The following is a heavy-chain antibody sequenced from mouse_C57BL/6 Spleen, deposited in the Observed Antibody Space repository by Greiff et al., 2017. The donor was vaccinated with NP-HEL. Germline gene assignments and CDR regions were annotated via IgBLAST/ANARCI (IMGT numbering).Heavy chain of an antibody. Sequence: VQLKESGPVLVKPGASVKMSCKASGYTFTDYYMNWVKQSHGKSLEWIGVINPYNGGTSYNQKFKGKATLTVDKSSSTAYMELNSLTSEDSAVYYCARGGNYEFFYYAMDYWGQGTSVTVSS. CDR2: INPYNGGT. J-gene: IGHJ4*01. D-gene: IGHD2-1*01. CDR3: ARGGNYEFFYYAMDY. V-gene: IGHV1-19*01. CDR1: GYTFTDYY.